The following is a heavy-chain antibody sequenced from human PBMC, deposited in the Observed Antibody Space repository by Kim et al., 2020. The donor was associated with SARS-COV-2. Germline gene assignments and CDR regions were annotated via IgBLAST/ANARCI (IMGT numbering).Heavy chain of an antibody. Sequence: SETLSLTCTVSGVSISSGNYYWGWVRQAPGKGLEWIGTIYSSAITFYNPSLMSRVSISRDTSMNQFFLKMNSVTTADTAVYYCVKRAYGVGFDPWGQGILVTVSS. D-gene: IGHD2-8*01. CDR2: IYSSAIT. V-gene: IGHV4-39*01. J-gene: IGHJ5*02. CDR3: VKRAYGVGFDP. CDR1: GVSISSGNYY.